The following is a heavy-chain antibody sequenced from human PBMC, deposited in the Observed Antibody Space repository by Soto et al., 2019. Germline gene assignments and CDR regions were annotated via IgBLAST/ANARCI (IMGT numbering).Heavy chain of an antibody. CDR1: GYPLSMGYY. CDR3: ARDKGCSGGSCYSGAFDR. Sequence: SLIPSLPCACSGYPLSMGYYLLCMRPPPGKGLEWIGYIYYSGSTYYNPSLKSRVTISVDTSKNQFSLKPSSVTAADTAVYYCARDKGCSGGSCYSGAFDRWGQGTMVNV. D-gene: IGHD2-15*01. J-gene: IGHJ3*01. V-gene: IGHV4-30-4*01. CDR2: IYYSGST.